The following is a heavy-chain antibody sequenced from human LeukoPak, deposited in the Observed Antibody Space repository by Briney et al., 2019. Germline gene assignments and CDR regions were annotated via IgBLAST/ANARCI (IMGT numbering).Heavy chain of an antibody. J-gene: IGHJ6*03. CDR1: GGTFSSYA. CDR2: IIPIFGTA. CDR3: ARDRGIAAAGRETYYYYMDV. Sequence: SVKVSCKASGGTFSSYAISWVRQAPGQGLEWMGGIIPIFGTANYAQKLQGRVTMTTDTSTSTAYMELRSLRSDDTAVYYCARDRGIAAAGRETYYYYMDVWGKGTTVTVSS. D-gene: IGHD6-13*01. V-gene: IGHV1-69*05.